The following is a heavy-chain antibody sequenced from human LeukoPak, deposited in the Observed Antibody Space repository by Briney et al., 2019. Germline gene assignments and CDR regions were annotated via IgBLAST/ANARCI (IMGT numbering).Heavy chain of an antibody. CDR1: GFTFSSYG. CDR2: IWYDGSNK. V-gene: IGHV3-33*01. D-gene: IGHD4-11*01. Sequence: GGSLRLSCAASGFTFSSYGMHWVRQAPGKGLEWVAVIWYDGSNKYYADSVKGRFTISRDNSKSTLYLQMNSLRAEDTAVYYCARDRLYSNLYYYYGMDVWGQGTTVTVSS. J-gene: IGHJ6*02. CDR3: ARDRLYSNLYYYYGMDV.